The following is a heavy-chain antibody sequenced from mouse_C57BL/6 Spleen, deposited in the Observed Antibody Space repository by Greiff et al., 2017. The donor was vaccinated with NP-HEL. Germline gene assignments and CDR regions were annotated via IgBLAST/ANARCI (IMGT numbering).Heavy chain of an antibody. V-gene: IGHV1-61*01. Sequence: QVQLQQPGAELVRPGSSVKLSCKASGYTFTSYWWDWVKQRPGQGLEWIGNIYSSDSETHYNQKFKDKATLTVDKSSSTAYMQLSSLTSEDSAVYYCARLAVLKGYAMDYWGQGTSVTVSS. CDR2: IYSSDSET. CDR1: GYTFTSYW. J-gene: IGHJ4*01. CDR3: ARLAVLKGYAMDY.